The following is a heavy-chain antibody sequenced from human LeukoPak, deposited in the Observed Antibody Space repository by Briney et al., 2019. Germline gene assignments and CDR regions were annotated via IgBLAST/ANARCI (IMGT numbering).Heavy chain of an antibody. D-gene: IGHD3-10*02. Sequence: GGSLRLSCAASGFTFSSSAMDWVRQAPGKGLEWVSGISTSGDRTYYADSVKGRLTISRDNSKNTLYLQLNSLRAEDTAVYYCAELGITMIGGVWGKGTTVTISS. CDR2: ISTSGDRT. V-gene: IGHV3-23*01. J-gene: IGHJ6*04. CDR3: AELGITMIGGV. CDR1: GFTFSSSA.